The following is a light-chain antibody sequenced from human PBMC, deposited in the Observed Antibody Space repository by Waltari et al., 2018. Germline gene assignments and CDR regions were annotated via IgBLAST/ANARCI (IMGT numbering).Light chain of an antibody. CDR1: KSISSY. CDR3: QQYENCPGT. CDR2: DSS. Sequence: CRASKSISSYLNWYQQKPRKAPKLLIYDSSPMQTGGPSRFSGTGGGTEFTFTISSLQPEDIATYYCQQYENCPGTFGQGTRVEIK. V-gene: IGKV1-33*01. J-gene: IGKJ5*01.